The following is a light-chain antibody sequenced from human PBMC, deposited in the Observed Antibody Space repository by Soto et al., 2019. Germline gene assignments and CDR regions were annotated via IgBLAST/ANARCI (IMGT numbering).Light chain of an antibody. Sequence: EIVLTQSPGTLSLSPGERATLSCRAGQSVRSSYLAWYQLKPGQAPRLLIYGASSRATGIPDRFSGSGSGTDFTLTISRPEPEDFAVYYCQQYGSSPYTFGQGTKLEIK. CDR2: GAS. CDR3: QQYGSSPYT. J-gene: IGKJ2*01. V-gene: IGKV3-20*01. CDR1: QSVRSSY.